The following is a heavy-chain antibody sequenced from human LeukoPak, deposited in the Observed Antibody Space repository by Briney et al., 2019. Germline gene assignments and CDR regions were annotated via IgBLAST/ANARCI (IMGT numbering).Heavy chain of an antibody. Sequence: PGGSLRLSCAASGFTFSNSAMGWVRQAPGKGLEWVSTISYSGGSTYYTDSVKGRFTLSRDNSKNTVYLQMNSLRAEDTAVYYCARSVLIPSTGSGSTDWGQGTLVTVSS. V-gene: IGHV3-23*01. CDR1: GFTFSNSA. J-gene: IGHJ4*02. CDR3: ARSVLIPSTGSGSTD. D-gene: IGHD3-3*01. CDR2: ISYSGGST.